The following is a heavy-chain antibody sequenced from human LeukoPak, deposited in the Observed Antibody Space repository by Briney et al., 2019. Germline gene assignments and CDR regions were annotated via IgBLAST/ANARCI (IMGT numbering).Heavy chain of an antibody. Sequence: GGSLSLSCAASGFTFSSYWMSWVRQAPGKGLEWVANIKQDGSEKYYVASVKGRFTISSDNGKNSLYLQMNSLRAEDTAVYYCAREVTLNWFDPWGQGTLVTVSS. D-gene: IGHD3-10*01. CDR1: GFTFSSYW. J-gene: IGHJ5*02. CDR2: IKQDGSEK. CDR3: AREVTLNWFDP. V-gene: IGHV3-7*01.